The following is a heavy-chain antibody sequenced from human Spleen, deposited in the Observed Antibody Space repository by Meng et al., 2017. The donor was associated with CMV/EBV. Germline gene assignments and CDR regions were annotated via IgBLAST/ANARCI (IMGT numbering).Heavy chain of an antibody. CDR1: GGSISSSSYY. Sequence: GSLRLSCTVSGGSISSSSYYWAWVRLPPGKGLEWIGSIYYRGTTYYNPSFESRVTMSVDTSNNHFSLKLTSVTAADTAVYYCARGRRHDYNLEYYFDYWGPGKLVTVSS. CDR2: IYYRGTT. D-gene: IGHD5-24*01. J-gene: IGHJ4*02. V-gene: IGHV4-39*07. CDR3: ARGRRHDYNLEYYFDY.